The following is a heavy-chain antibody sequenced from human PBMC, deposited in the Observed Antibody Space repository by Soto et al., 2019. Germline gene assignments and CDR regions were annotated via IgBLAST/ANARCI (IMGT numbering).Heavy chain of an antibody. CDR3: ARDAPYYYDSSGYFDY. Sequence: GTSVKVSCEDSGYTLTSNGISWVRQAPGQGLGWMGWISAYNGNTNYAQKFQGRVTITADKSTSTAYMELSSLRSEDTAVYYCARDAPYYYDSSGYFDYWGQGTLVTVSS. V-gene: IGHV1-18*01. D-gene: IGHD3-22*01. CDR1: GYTLTSNG. CDR2: ISAYNGNT. J-gene: IGHJ4*02.